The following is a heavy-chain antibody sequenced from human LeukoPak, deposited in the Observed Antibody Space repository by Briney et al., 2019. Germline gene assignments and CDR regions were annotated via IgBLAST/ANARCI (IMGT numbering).Heavy chain of an antibody. CDR3: ARAASGYPYRPNFDY. J-gene: IGHJ4*02. D-gene: IGHD3-22*01. CDR2: IYYSGGT. V-gene: IGHV4-59*11. CDR1: GGSISSHY. Sequence: SETLSLTCTVSGGSISSHYWSWIRQPPGKGLEWIGYIYYSGGTNYNPSLKSRVTISVDTSKNQFSLKLSSVTAADTAVYYCARAASGYPYRPNFDYWGQGTLVTVSS.